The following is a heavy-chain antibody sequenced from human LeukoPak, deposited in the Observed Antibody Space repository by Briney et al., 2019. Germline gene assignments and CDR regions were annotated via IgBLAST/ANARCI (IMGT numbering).Heavy chain of an antibody. V-gene: IGHV4-31*03. J-gene: IGHJ3*02. Sequence: SQTLSLTCTVSGGSISSGGYYWSWIRQHPGKGLEWIGYIYYSGSTYYNPSLKSRVTISVDTSKNQFSLKLSSVTAADTAVYYCARDPPYYDSSGRDDAFDIWGQGTMVTVSP. D-gene: IGHD3-22*01. CDR1: GGSISSGGYY. CDR3: ARDPPYYDSSGRDDAFDI. CDR2: IYYSGST.